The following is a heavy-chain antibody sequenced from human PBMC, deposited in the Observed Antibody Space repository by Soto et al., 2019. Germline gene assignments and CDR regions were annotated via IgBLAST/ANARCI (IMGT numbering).Heavy chain of an antibody. CDR3: ARFSRTKYDY. V-gene: IGHV1-69*01. J-gene: IGHJ4*02. CDR1: EATFGGYP. D-gene: IGHD3-3*02. Sequence: QVQLVQPGAGVKKPGSSLKFSSKPSEATFGGYPFTWLRRPPGQGLEWMGGIIPIFGTANYAQKFQGRVTITADESTSTAYMELSSLRSEDTAVYYCARFSRTKYDYWGQGTLVTVSS. CDR2: IIPIFGTA.